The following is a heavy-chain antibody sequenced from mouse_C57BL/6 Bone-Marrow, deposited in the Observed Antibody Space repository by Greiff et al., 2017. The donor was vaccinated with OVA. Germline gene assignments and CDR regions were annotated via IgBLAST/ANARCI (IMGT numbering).Heavy chain of an antibody. CDR3: TNFYYGNYEGFAY. CDR2: IDPETGGT. D-gene: IGHD2-1*01. V-gene: IGHV1-15*01. CDR1: GYTFTDYE. J-gene: IGHJ3*01. Sequence: QVQLKQSGAELVRPGASVTLSCKASGYTFTDYEMHWVKQTPVHGLEWIGAIDPETGGTAYNQKFKGKAILTADKSSSTAYMELRSLTSEDSAVYYCTNFYYGNYEGFAYWGQGTLVTVSA.